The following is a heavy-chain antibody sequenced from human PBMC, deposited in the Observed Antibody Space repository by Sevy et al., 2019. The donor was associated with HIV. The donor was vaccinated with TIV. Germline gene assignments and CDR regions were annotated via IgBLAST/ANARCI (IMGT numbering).Heavy chain of an antibody. Sequence: ASVKVSCKVSGYTLTKLSIHWVRQAPGKGLEWMGNSDPQHGETIYAQNFQGRVTMTEDTSTDTAFMELSSLTSEDTALYYCAIVGLRYFSGSSVYQGDWFDPWCQGTLVTVSS. CDR3: AIVGLRYFSGSSVYQGDWFDP. D-gene: IGHD2-15*01. CDR1: GYTLTKLS. J-gene: IGHJ5*02. V-gene: IGHV1-24*01. CDR2: SDPQHGET.